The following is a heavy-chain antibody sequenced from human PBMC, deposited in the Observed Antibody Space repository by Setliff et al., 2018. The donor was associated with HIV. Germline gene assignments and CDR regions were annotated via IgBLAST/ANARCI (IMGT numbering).Heavy chain of an antibody. CDR1: GFTFNTYA. Sequence: GGSLRLSCSASGFTFNTYAMNWVRQAPGKGLEWISCISGGGGNTAYAESVRGRFTISRDNSKNTLYLEMGSLRTEDTAVYYCVKDQNEFGEYRVKFDAYDLWGQGTWVTVSS. J-gene: IGHJ3*01. CDR2: ISGGGGNT. D-gene: IGHD5-12*01. CDR3: VKDQNEFGEYRVKFDAYDL. V-gene: IGHV3-23*01.